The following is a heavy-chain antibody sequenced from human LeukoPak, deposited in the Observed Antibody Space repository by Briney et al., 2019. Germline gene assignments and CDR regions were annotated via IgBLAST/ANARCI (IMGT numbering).Heavy chain of an antibody. CDR1: GLSVSSNY. CDR2: IYSGGRT. D-gene: IGHD3-16*02. V-gene: IGHV3-53*01. CDR3: AIEIVDGFDY. Sequence: GGSLRLSCAVSGLSVSSNYMRWVRQAPGKGLEWVSVIYSGGRTFYADSVKGRFSISRDNSKNTIYLQMDRLRVEDTAVYYCAIEIVDGFDYWGQGTLVTVSS. J-gene: IGHJ4*02.